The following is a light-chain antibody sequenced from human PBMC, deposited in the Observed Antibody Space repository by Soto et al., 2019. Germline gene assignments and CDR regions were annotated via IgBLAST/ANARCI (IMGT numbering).Light chain of an antibody. CDR3: QQSYSSPPT. CDR2: AAS. Sequence: DIQMTQSKSSLSASLEDRVIITCRASQSISNHLNWYQQKPGKAPKLLIFAASSLQSGVPSRFSGSRSGPDFTLTISSLQPEDFATYYCQQSYSSPPTFGQGTKVDIK. J-gene: IGKJ1*01. V-gene: IGKV1-39*01. CDR1: QSISNH.